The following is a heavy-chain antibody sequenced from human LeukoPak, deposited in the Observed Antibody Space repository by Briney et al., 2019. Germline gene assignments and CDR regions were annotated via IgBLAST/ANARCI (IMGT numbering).Heavy chain of an antibody. J-gene: IGHJ6*03. CDR3: GRLVGNDGYMDV. D-gene: IGHD1-1*01. V-gene: IGHV3-21*01. CDR1: GFTFSSYS. CDR2: ISSSSSYI. Sequence: PGGSLRLSCAASGFTFSSYSMNWVRQAPGKGLEWVSSISSSSSYIYYADSVKGRFTISRDNAKNSLYLQMNSLRAEDTAVYYCGRLVGNDGYMDVWGKGTTVTVSS.